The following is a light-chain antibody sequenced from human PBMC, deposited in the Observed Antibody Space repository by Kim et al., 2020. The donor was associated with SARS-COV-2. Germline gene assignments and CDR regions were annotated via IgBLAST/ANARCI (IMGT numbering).Light chain of an antibody. V-gene: IGKV1-5*03. Sequence: ASVGDRVTSTCRASQSVSKLLAWYQQKPGKAPKVLIYETSRLESGVPSRFSGSGSGTEFTLTISSLQPDDFSTYYCQQYNAYSWTFGRGTKVDIK. J-gene: IGKJ1*01. CDR1: QSVSKL. CDR2: ETS. CDR3: QQYNAYSWT.